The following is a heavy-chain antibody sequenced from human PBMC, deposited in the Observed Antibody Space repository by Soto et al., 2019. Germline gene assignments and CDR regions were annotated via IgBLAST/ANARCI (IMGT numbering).Heavy chain of an antibody. CDR3: ARAPTTVVTFDY. Sequence: SETLSLTCTVSGGSISSGGYYWSWIRQHPGKGLEWIGYIYYSGSTYYNPSLKSRVTISVDTSKNQFSLKLSSVTAADTAVYYCARAPTTVVTFDYRGQGTLVTVSS. CDR1: GGSISSGGYY. CDR2: IYYSGST. V-gene: IGHV4-31*03. D-gene: IGHD4-17*01. J-gene: IGHJ4*02.